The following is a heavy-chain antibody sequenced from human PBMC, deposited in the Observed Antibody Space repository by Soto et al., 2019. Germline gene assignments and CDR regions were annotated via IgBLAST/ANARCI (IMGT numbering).Heavy chain of an antibody. CDR1: GASISSGGYY. CDR3: ARADSSGYTFEH. J-gene: IGHJ4*02. V-gene: IGHV4-31*03. D-gene: IGHD3-22*01. CDR2: IYYSGTT. Sequence: QVQLQESGPGLVQPSQTLSLTCTVSGASISSGGYYWSWIRQHPGKGLEWIGYIYYSGTTYYNPSLKSRLTISLDTSRNQFSLELNSVSAADTAVYYGARADSSGYTFEHWGQGTLVTVSS.